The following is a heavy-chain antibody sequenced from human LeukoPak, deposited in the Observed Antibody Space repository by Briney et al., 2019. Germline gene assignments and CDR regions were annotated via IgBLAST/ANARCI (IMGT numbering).Heavy chain of an antibody. CDR1: GFTFSDHD. Sequence: PGGSLRPSCAASGFTFSDHDMHWVRQATGKGLEWVSGIDTAGDTYYPGSVKGRFTISREDAKNSLYLQMNNLRPGDTAVYYCARALEGNDRPLDSWGQGTLVTVSS. J-gene: IGHJ4*02. CDR2: IDTAGDT. CDR3: ARALEGNDRPLDS. V-gene: IGHV3-13*01. D-gene: IGHD3-16*02.